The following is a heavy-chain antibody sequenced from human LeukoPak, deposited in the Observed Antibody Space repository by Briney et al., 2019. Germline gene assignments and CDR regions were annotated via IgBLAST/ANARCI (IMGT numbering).Heavy chain of an antibody. D-gene: IGHD3-10*01. J-gene: IGHJ4*02. CDR1: GFTFDDYA. CDR3: VYGSGSYFKTRFDY. Sequence: PGRSLRLSCAASGFTFDDYAMHWVRQAPGKGLEWVSGISWNSGNIGYADSVKGRFTISRDNAKNSLYLQMNSLRAEDTALYYCVYGSGSYFKTRFDYWGQGTLVTVSS. V-gene: IGHV3-9*01. CDR2: ISWNSGNI.